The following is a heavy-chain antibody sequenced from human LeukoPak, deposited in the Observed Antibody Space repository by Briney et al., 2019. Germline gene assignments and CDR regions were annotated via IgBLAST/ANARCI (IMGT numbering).Heavy chain of an antibody. Sequence: GASVKVSCKASAYSFTSYGMSWVRQAPGQGLEWMGWISSYNGNTKYAQKFQGRVTMTTDTSTSTAYMELRSLTSDDTAVYYCARGTISGADYYYMDVWGEGTTVTVSS. D-gene: IGHD1-1*01. J-gene: IGHJ6*03. CDR2: ISSYNGNT. CDR1: AYSFTSYG. V-gene: IGHV1-18*01. CDR3: ARGTISGADYYYMDV.